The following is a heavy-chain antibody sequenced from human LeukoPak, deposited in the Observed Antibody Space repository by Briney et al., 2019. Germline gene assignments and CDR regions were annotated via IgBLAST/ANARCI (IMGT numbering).Heavy chain of an antibody. CDR1: GGSISSGSYY. D-gene: IGHD3-22*01. V-gene: IGHV4-61*02. CDR3: ARQSGGYYVY. CDR2: IYTSGST. J-gene: IGHJ4*02. Sequence: SETLSLTCTVSGGSISSGSYYWSWIRQPAGKGLEWIGRIYTSGSTNYNPSLKSRVTISVDTSKNQFSLKLSSVTAADTAVYYCARQSGGYYVYWGQGTLVTVSS.